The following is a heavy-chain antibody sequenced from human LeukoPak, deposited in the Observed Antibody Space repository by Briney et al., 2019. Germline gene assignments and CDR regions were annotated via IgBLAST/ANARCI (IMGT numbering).Heavy chain of an antibody. Sequence: GGSLRLSCAASGFAFSSYGMHWVRQAPGKGLEWVAFIRYDGSNKYYADSVKGRFTISRDNSKNTLYLQMNSLRAADTAVYYCAKTATTVTTYFYYYYYMDVWGKGTTVTVSS. V-gene: IGHV3-30*02. CDR1: GFAFSSYG. CDR2: IRYDGSNK. D-gene: IGHD4-11*01. CDR3: AKTATTVTTYFYYYYYMDV. J-gene: IGHJ6*03.